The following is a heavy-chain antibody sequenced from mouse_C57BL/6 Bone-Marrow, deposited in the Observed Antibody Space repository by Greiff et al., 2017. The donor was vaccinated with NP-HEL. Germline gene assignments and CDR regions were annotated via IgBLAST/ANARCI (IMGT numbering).Heavy chain of an antibody. CDR2: ISYSGST. CDR1: GYSITSGYD. CDR3: ATYYGSSYGWFAY. D-gene: IGHD1-1*01. J-gene: IGHJ3*01. V-gene: IGHV3-1*01. Sequence: VQLKESGPGMVTPSQSLSLTCTVTGYSITSGYDWHWIRHFPGNKLEWMGYISYSGSTHYNPSLKSRISITHDTSKNHFFLKLNSVTTEDTATYYCATYYGSSYGWFAYWGQGTLVTVSA.